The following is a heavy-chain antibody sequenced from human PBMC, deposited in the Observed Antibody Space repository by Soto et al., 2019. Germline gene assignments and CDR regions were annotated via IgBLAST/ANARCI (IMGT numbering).Heavy chain of an antibody. D-gene: IGHD3-3*01. Sequence: ASVKGSCKASGYTLTGYDINWVRQATGQGLEWMGWMNPNSGNTGYAQKFQGRVTMTRNTSISTAYMELSSLRSEDTAVYYCAKGGITFFGVVQKDAFDIWGQGTMVTVSS. CDR1: GYTLTGYD. CDR2: MNPNSGNT. J-gene: IGHJ3*02. CDR3: AKGGITFFGVVQKDAFDI. V-gene: IGHV1-8*01.